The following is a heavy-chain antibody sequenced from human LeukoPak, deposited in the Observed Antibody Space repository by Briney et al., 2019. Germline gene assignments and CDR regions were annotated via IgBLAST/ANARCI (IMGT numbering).Heavy chain of an antibody. CDR1: GLSFSTFA. J-gene: IGHJ4*02. V-gene: IGHV3-23*01. Sequence: PGGSLRLSCAASGLSFSTFAMSWVRLGPARGLEWVSSIRGNGETLYADSVKGRFTLYSDTSRNTVYLQLNNLRVDDTAIYYCARASWVSSTDAVRWGQGTLVTVSS. D-gene: IGHD3-16*01. CDR2: IRGNGET. CDR3: ARASWVSSTDAVR.